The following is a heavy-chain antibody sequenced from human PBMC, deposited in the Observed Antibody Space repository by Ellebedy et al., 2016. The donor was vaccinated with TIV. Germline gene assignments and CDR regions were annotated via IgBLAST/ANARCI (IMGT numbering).Heavy chain of an antibody. CDR3: ARNTPMAEYFDY. Sequence: AASVKVSCKASGYIFTSYGISWVRQAPGQGLEWMGWISAYNGNTNYAQKLQGRVTMTTDTSTSTAYMELRSLRSDDTAVYYCARNTPMAEYFDYWGQGTLVTVSS. J-gene: IGHJ4*02. V-gene: IGHV1-18*01. D-gene: IGHD5-18*01. CDR1: GYIFTSYG. CDR2: ISAYNGNT.